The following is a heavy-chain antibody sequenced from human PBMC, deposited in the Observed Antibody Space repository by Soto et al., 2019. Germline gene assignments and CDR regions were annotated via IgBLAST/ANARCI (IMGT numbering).Heavy chain of an antibody. CDR3: ERDYTVSGWYDY. D-gene: IGHD6-19*01. CDR1: GGTFSSYA. Sequence: ASVKVSCKASGGTFSSYAISWVRQAPGQGLEWMGGIIPIFGTANYAQKFQGRVTITADESTSTAYMELSSLRSEDTAVYYCERDYTVSGWYDYCGQRSLVPVSA. V-gene: IGHV1-69*13. J-gene: IGHJ4*02. CDR2: IIPIFGTA.